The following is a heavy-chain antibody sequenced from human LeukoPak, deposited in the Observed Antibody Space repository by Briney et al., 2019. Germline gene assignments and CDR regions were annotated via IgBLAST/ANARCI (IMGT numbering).Heavy chain of an antibody. CDR2: IIPIFGTA. J-gene: IGHJ5*02. D-gene: IGHD1-7*01. CDR3: ARDNYAGANWFDP. V-gene: IGHV1-69*05. Sequence: SVKVSCKASGGTFSSYAISWVRQAPGQGLEWMGGIIPIFGTANYAQKFQGRVTITTDESTSTAYMELSSLRSEDTAVYYCARDNYAGANWFDPWGQGALVTVSS. CDR1: GGTFSSYA.